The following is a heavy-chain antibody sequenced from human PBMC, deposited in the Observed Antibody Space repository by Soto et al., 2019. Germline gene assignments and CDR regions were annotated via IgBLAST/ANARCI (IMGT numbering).Heavy chain of an antibody. CDR3: AKDLYYYGSGSSFDY. D-gene: IGHD3-10*01. V-gene: IGHV3-30*18. J-gene: IGHJ4*02. CDR1: GFTFSSYG. CDR2: ISHDGSNK. Sequence: GGSLRLSCAASGFTFSSYGMHWVRQAPGKGLEWVAVISHDGSNKYYADSVKGRFTISRDSSKNTLYLQMNSLRAEDTAVYYCAKDLYYYGSGSSFDYWGQGTLVTVSS.